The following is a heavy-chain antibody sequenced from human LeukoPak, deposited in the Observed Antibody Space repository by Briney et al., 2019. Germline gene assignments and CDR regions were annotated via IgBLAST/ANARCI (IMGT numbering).Heavy chain of an antibody. CDR3: AKDNYDYGDYDGGDY. CDR1: GFTFSSYG. CDR2: IRYDGSNK. Sequence: GGSLTLSCVASGFTFSSYGMHWVRQPPGKGLEWVAFIRYDGSNKYYADSVKGRFTISRDNSRDTLHLQMNSLRAEDTAVYYCAKDNYDYGDYDGGDYWGQETLVTVSS. D-gene: IGHD4-17*01. J-gene: IGHJ4*02. V-gene: IGHV3-30*02.